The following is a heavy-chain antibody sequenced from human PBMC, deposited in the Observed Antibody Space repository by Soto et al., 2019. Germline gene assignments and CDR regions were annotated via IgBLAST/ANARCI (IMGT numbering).Heavy chain of an antibody. D-gene: IGHD6-13*01. CDR3: ARGKQHQYYYYYGMDV. V-gene: IGHV3-33*01. Sequence: QVQLVESGGGVVQPGRSLRLSCAASGFTFSSYGMHWVRQAPGKGLEWVAVIWYDGSNKYYADSVKGRFTISRDNSKNTLYLQMNSLRAEDTAVYYCARGKQHQYYYYYGMDVWGQGTTVTVSS. CDR2: IWYDGSNK. CDR1: GFTFSSYG. J-gene: IGHJ6*02.